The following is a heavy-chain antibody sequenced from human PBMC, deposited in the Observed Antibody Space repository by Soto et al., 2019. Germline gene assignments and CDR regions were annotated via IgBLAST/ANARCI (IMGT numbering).Heavy chain of an antibody. J-gene: IGHJ4*01. CDR3: AGGEMVTICEC. Sequence: PSETLSLTCTVSGGSISSYYWSWIRQPPGKGLEWIGYIYYGVSTNYNPSLKSRVTISVDTSKNQFSLKLTSMTAADTAVYYCAGGEMVTICECWGKGNLVIVSA. V-gene: IGHV4-59*01. CDR2: IYYGVST. CDR1: GGSISSYY. D-gene: IGHD5-18*01.